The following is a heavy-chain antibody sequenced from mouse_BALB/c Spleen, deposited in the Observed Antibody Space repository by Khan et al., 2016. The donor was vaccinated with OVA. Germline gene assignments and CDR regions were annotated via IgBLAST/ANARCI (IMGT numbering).Heavy chain of an antibody. D-gene: IGHD2-13*01. Sequence: EVELVESGGGLVQPGGSRKLSCAASGFTFSSFGMHWVRQAPEKGLEWVAYISSGSSTIYYADTVKGRFTISRDNPKNTLFLQMTSRRSEDTAMYYCARSGVNHQCFDVWGAGTTVTVAS. J-gene: IGHJ1*01. V-gene: IGHV5-17*02. CDR2: ISSGSSTI. CDR1: GFTFSSFG. CDR3: ARSGVNHQCFDV.